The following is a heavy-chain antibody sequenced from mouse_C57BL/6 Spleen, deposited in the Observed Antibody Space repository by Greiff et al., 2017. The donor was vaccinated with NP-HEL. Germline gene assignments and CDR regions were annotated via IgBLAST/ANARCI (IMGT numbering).Heavy chain of an antibody. V-gene: IGHV1-82*01. J-gene: IGHJ2*01. Sequence: QVQLQQSGPELVKPGASVKISCKASGYAFSSSWMNWVKQRPGKGLEWIGRIYPGDGDTNYNGKFKGKATLTADKSSSTAYMQLSSLTSEDSAVCFCARGGYDYDGGYFDYWGQGTTLTVSS. CDR2: IYPGDGDT. CDR3: ARGGYDYDGGYFDY. CDR1: GYAFSSSW. D-gene: IGHD2-4*01.